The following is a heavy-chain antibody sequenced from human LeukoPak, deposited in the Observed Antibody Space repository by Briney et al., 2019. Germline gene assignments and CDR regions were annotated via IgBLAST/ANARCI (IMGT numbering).Heavy chain of an antibody. CDR2: IYYSGST. Sequence: PSETLSLTCTVSGGSISSSSYYWGWIRQPSGKGLEWIGSIYYSGSTYYNPSLKSRVTISVDTSKNQFSLKLSSVTAADTAVYYCARYCSTTICYPDNDWFDPWGQGTLVTVSS. CDR1: GGSISSSSYY. D-gene: IGHD2-2*01. J-gene: IGHJ5*02. CDR3: ARYCSTTICYPDNDWFDP. V-gene: IGHV4-39*07.